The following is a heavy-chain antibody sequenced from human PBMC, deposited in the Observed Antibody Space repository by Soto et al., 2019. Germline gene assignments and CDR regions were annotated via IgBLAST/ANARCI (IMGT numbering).Heavy chain of an antibody. CDR1: GFTVSSNY. D-gene: IGHD3-22*01. V-gene: IGHV3-66*01. Sequence: EVQLVESGGGLVQPGGSLRLSCAASGFTVSSNYMSWVRQAPGKGLEWVSVIYSGGSTYYADSVKGRFTISRDNSKNTLELQMNSRRAEDTAVYYCARISSGCRGSDWGQGSLVTVSS. CDR2: IYSGGST. CDR3: ARISSGCRGSD. J-gene: IGHJ4*02.